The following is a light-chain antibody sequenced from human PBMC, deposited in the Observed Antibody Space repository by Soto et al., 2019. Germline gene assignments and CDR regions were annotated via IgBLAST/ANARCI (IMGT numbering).Light chain of an antibody. CDR3: QQYDKWPLT. Sequence: EIVLTQSPATLSLTPGERATLSCRASQSVSSYLAWYHQKPGQAPRLLIYDASNRATGIPARFSGSGSGTDFTLTISSLEPEDFAVYYCQQYDKWPLTIGGGTKVDI. CDR2: DAS. J-gene: IGKJ4*01. CDR1: QSVSSY. V-gene: IGKV3-11*01.